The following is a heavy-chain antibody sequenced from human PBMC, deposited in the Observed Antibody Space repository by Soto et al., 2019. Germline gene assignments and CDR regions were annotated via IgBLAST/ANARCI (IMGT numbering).Heavy chain of an antibody. CDR2: IIPIFGTA. V-gene: IGHV1-69*13. CDR1: GGTFSSYA. D-gene: IGHD6-19*01. J-gene: IGHJ6*02. CDR3: ARAVAGDPYYYYGMDV. Sequence: GASVKVSCKASGGTFSSYAISWVRQAPGQGLEWMGGIIPIFGTANYAQKFQGRVTITADESTSTAYMELSSLRSEDTAVYYCARAVAGDPYYYYGMDVWGQGTTVTVSS.